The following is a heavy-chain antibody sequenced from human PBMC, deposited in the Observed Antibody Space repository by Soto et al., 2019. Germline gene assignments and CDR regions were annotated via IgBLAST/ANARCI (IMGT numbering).Heavy chain of an antibody. V-gene: IGHV4-39*05. Sequence: SGTPSLTPAAHGGSFSGDGGPFSGYYWGWIRQTPGKGLEWIGNIDYNGVTYYNPSLKSRVTVSKDTSKNQFSLKVASVTAADTAIYYCGRVMIGTSRHTDSDYWGQGTQVTVSS. CDR2: IDYNGVT. CDR1: GGSFSGDGGPFSGYY. D-gene: IGHD2-2*01. CDR3: GRVMIGTSRHTDSDY. J-gene: IGHJ4*02.